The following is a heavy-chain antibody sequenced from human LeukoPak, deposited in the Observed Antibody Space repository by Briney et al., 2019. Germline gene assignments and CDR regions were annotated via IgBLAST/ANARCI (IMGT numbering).Heavy chain of an antibody. V-gene: IGHV1-2*02. J-gene: IGHJ5*02. Sequence: ASVNVSFKASGYTFTGYYMHWGRQAPGQGLEWMGWINPNSGGTNYAQKFQGRVTMPRDTSISTASMEMSRLRSTDTAVYYCARALSDIPWVTMDLNWFDPWGQGTLVTVSS. CDR1: GYTFTGYY. CDR3: ARALSDIPWVTMDLNWFDP. CDR2: INPNSGGT. D-gene: IGHD3-10*01.